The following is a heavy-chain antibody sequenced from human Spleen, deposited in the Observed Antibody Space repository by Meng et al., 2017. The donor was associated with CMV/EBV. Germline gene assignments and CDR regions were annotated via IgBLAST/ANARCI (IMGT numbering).Heavy chain of an antibody. D-gene: IGHD3-3*01. Sequence: GESLKISCAASGFTFSSYAMHWVRQAPGKGLEWVAVISYDGSNKYYADSVKGRFTISRDNSKNTLYLQMNSLRAEDTAVYFCAREGYGFPYPRYGMDVWGQGTTVTVSS. CDR3: AREGYGFPYPRYGMDV. V-gene: IGHV3-30-3*01. J-gene: IGHJ6*02. CDR2: ISYDGSNK. CDR1: GFTFSSYA.